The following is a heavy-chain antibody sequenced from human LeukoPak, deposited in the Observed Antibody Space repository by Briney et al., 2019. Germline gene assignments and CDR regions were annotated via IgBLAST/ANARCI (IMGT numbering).Heavy chain of an antibody. CDR1: GYTFTNYA. Sequence: GASVKVSCTASGYTFTNYAINWVRQAPGQGLEWMGWIHPSTGNPTYAQGFTGRFVFSLDTSVSTTYLQISSLKAEDTAVYYCARAFQHLGELSLPNYWGQGTLVTVSS. V-gene: IGHV7-4-1*02. CDR3: ARAFQHLGELSLPNY. D-gene: IGHD3-16*02. CDR2: IHPSTGNP. J-gene: IGHJ4*02.